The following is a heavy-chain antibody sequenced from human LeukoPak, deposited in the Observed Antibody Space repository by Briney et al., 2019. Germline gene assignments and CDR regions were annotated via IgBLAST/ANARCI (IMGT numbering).Heavy chain of an antibody. CDR3: ARSGGDYENYSDY. CDR1: GGSISGYY. V-gene: IGHV4-34*01. D-gene: IGHD4-17*01. CDR2: INHSGST. Sequence: SETLSLTCTVSGGSISGYYWSWIRQPAGKGLEWIGEINHSGSTNYNPSLKSRVTISVNTSKNQFSLKLSSVTAADTAVYYCARSGGDYENYSDYWGQGTLVTVSS. J-gene: IGHJ4*02.